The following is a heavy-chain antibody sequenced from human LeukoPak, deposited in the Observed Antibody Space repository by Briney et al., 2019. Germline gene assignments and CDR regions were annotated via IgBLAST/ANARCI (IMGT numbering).Heavy chain of an antibody. V-gene: IGHV1-2*02. Sequence: GSAVTVSFKGSGYTFIEYYMHWPRQAPGDGRERMGWINPDIGGTNYAQTFQGRVTMTSDTSIRTAYMELSRLSSGDTAVYYCARARYWTGGSCSSADYWGQGTLVTVS. CDR3: ARARYWTGGSCSSADY. J-gene: IGHJ4*02. CDR2: INPDIGGT. D-gene: IGHD2-15*01. CDR1: GYTFIEYY.